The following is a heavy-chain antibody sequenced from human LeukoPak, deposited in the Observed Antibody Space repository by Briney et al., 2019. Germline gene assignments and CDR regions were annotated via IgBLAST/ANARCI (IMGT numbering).Heavy chain of an antibody. Sequence: SETLSLTCTVSGGSISSDSYYWSWIRQHPGKGLEWIGCIYYSGSTYYNPSLKSRITLSVDTSNNRFSLKLSSVTAADTAVYYCARGIVVSPAAPYSWFDPWGQGTLVTVSS. J-gene: IGHJ5*02. V-gene: IGHV4-31*03. CDR3: ARGIVVSPAAPYSWFDP. CDR1: GGSISSDSYY. D-gene: IGHD2-2*01. CDR2: IYYSGST.